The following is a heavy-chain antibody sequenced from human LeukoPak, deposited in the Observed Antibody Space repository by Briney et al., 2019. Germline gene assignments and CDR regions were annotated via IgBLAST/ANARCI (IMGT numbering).Heavy chain of an antibody. CDR1: GFTPSSSW. Sequence: GGSLRLSCAAPGFTPSSSWMSWVRQAPGKGLEWVANIKQEGSEKHYVDTVKGRFTVSRDNAKNSLYLQMNSLRAEDTAVYYCARVYRSSSGYCFDFWGQGTRVTVSS. CDR2: IKQEGSEK. CDR3: ARVYRSSSGYCFDF. J-gene: IGHJ4*02. D-gene: IGHD6-13*01. V-gene: IGHV3-7*01.